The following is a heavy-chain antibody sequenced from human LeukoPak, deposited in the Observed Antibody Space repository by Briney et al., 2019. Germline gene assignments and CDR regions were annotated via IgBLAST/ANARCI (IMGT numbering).Heavy chain of an antibody. CDR1: GVSISSGDYS. Sequence: SETLSLTCAVSGVSISSGDYSWSWIRQPPGKGLEWIGYIYSSGNTLYNPSLRSRATISLDRSKNQFSLRLGSVTAADTAVYYCAADYGSGSYRFDDWGQGTLVSVSS. J-gene: IGHJ4*02. D-gene: IGHD3-10*01. CDR3: AADYGSGSYRFDD. CDR2: IYSSGNT. V-gene: IGHV4-30-2*01.